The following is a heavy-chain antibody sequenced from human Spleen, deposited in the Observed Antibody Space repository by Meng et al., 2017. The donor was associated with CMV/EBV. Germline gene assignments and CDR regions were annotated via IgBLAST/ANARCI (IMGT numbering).Heavy chain of an antibody. J-gene: IGHJ4*02. D-gene: IGHD2-2*02. V-gene: IGHV3-15*01. CDR1: SAW. CDR2: IKSKTEGGTA. Sequence: SAWMGWVRQDAGKGLEWVGRIKSKTEGGTADYAAPVKSRFTISRSDSKNTLYLQMNSLKTEDTAVYYCTTGLEDGIVVVPAAILFNYWGQGTLVTVSS. CDR3: TTGLEDGIVVVPAAILFNY.